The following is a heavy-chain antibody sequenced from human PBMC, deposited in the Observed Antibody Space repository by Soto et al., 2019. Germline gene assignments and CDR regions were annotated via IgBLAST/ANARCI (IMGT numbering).Heavy chain of an antibody. D-gene: IGHD3-22*01. J-gene: IGHJ4*02. CDR3: ATPQDYDGCLDS. Sequence: ASVKVSGKTSGYTFTRYNVHWVRQAPGQRLECRVWIIGGNGSARYXXKVQGRLXXTRDAAGNIAXVELNXLVCEDTAVYYCATPQDYDGCLDSWGQGTLVTXSS. CDR1: GYTFTRYN. V-gene: IGHV1-3*01. CDR2: IIGGNGSA.